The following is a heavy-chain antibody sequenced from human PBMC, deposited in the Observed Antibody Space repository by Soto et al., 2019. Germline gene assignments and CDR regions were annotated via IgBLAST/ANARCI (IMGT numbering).Heavy chain of an antibody. Sequence: EVQLVESGGGLVEPGGSIRLSCVASGFTFTKAYMTWVRQAPGKGLEWVGRIKGSHAGGTTDYATSVKGRFTISRDDSKNTLYLQMNSLTTEATSVYYCATEGGHAGSNCYGAYWGQGTRVTVSS. V-gene: IGHV3-15*01. D-gene: IGHD1-26*01. CDR2: IKGSHAGGTT. CDR1: GFTFTKAY. J-gene: IGHJ4*02. CDR3: ATEGGHAGSNCYGAY.